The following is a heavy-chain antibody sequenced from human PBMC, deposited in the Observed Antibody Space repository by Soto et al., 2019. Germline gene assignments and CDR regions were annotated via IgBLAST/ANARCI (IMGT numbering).Heavy chain of an antibody. Sequence: SETLSLTYNISGCSIRTINDHRGWIRQPPGMGLEWIGSIYYSGSSYYNPSLKSRVTISVDTSKNQFSLKLSSVTAADTAVYYCARMKEEGNYYYYGMDVWGQGTTVT. J-gene: IGHJ6*02. CDR1: GCSIRTINDH. V-gene: IGHV4-39*01. CDR2: IYYSGSS. CDR3: ARMKEEGNYYYYGMDV.